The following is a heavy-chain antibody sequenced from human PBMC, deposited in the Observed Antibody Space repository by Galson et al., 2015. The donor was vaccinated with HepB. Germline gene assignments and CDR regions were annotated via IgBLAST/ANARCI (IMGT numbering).Heavy chain of an antibody. CDR1: GFIFDDYT. V-gene: IGHV3-43*01. CDR3: ARDSDHYDSSGSFDY. CDR2: IDWDGSST. D-gene: IGHD3-22*01. Sequence: SLRLSCAASGFIFDDYTMQWVRQAPGKGLEWVSLIDWDGSSTYYADSVKGRFTISRDNSKNSLFLDMNSLRTEDTAVYYCARDSDHYDSSGSFDYWGQGTLVTVST. J-gene: IGHJ4*02.